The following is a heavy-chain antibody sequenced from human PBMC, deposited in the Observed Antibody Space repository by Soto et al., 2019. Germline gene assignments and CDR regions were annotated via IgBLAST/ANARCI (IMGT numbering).Heavy chain of an antibody. CDR1: GASISSDNYY. Sequence: PSETLSLTCTVSGASISSDNYYWGWIRQPPGKGLEWIGTFYYSGNIYYNPSLRSRVTLSVDTSKNRFSLKLNSVTAADTAIYYCASRQNGEYRNEDFFDSWGQGTRVTVSS. J-gene: IGHJ4*02. V-gene: IGHV4-39*02. CDR2: FYYSGNI. D-gene: IGHD3-10*01. CDR3: ASRQNGEYRNEDFFDS.